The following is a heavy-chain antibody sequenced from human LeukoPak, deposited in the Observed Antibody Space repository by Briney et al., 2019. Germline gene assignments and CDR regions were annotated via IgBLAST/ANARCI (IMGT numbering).Heavy chain of an antibody. CDR2: MNPNSGNT. CDR3: ARGDGGYSYEGYYMDV. CDR1: GDTFTSYD. D-gene: IGHD5-18*01. V-gene: IGHV1-8*01. J-gene: IGHJ6*03. Sequence: ASVKVSCKASGDTFTSYDINWVRQATGQGLEWMGWMNPNSGNTGYAQKFQGRVTMTRNTSISTAYMELSSLRSEDTAVYYCARGDGGYSYEGYYMDVWGKWTTVTVSS.